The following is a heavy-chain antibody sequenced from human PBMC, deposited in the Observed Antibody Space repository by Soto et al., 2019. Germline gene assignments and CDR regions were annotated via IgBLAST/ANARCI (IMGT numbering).Heavy chain of an antibody. V-gene: IGHV2-5*02. CDR1: GFSLSTSGVG. J-gene: IGHJ4*02. CDR3: AHKGPEDWPLDY. D-gene: IGHD3-9*01. CDR2: IYWDDSK. Sequence: QITLKESGPTLVRPTQTLTLTCAFSGFSLSTSGVGVGWIRQPPGKALEWLAVIYWDDSKHYSPSLRSRLTITNDTSTNQVVLTMTNMDPMDTGTYYCAHKGPEDWPLDYWGQGTLVTVSS.